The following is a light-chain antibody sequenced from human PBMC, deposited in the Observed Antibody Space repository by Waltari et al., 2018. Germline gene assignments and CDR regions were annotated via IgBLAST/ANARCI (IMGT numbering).Light chain of an antibody. CDR1: RSAVGPYHY. Sequence: QSALTQPPSASGSPGQSVTISCTGTRSAVGPYHYVSWFQQYPGKAPKLMISEVSKRPSGVPDRFSGSKSGNTAALTVSGLQAEDEADYYCSSYAGSNNWGVFGGGTKLTVL. J-gene: IGLJ2*01. CDR3: SSYAGSNNWGV. CDR2: EVS. V-gene: IGLV2-8*01.